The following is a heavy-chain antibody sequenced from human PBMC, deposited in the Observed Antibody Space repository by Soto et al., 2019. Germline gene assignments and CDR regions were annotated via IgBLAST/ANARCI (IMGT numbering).Heavy chain of an antibody. CDR3: ARGGYSYGLYYYYGMDV. CDR1: GYTFTSYA. D-gene: IGHD5-18*01. J-gene: IGHJ6*02. CDR2: INAGNGNT. Sequence: ASVKVSCKASGYTFTSYAMHWVRQAPGQRLEWMGWINAGNGNTKYSQKFQGRVTITRDTSASTAYMELSSLRSEDTAVYYCARGGYSYGLYYYYGMDVWGQGTTVTVSS. V-gene: IGHV1-3*01.